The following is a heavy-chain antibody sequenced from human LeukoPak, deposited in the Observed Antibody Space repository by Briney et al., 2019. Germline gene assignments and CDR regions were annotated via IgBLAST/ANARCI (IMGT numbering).Heavy chain of an antibody. V-gene: IGHV4-34*01. CDR2: INHSGST. J-gene: IGHJ4*02. D-gene: IGHD3-22*01. CDR1: GGSFSGYY. CDR3: ASYYDSSGHTDG. Sequence: PSETLSLTCAVYGGSFSGYYWSWIRQPPGKGLEWIGEINHSGSTYYNPSLKSRVTISVDTSKNQFSLKLSSVTAADTAVYYCASYYDSSGHTDGWGQGTLVTVSS.